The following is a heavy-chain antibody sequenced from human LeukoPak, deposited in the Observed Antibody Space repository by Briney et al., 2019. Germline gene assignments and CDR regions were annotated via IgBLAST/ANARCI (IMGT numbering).Heavy chain of an antibody. CDR3: YDSSGYHYPS. V-gene: IGHV1-46*01. J-gene: IGHJ4*02. Sequence: GASVKVSCTASGYTFTSYYMHWVRQAPGQGLEWMGMINPSGGSTSNAQKFQGRVTMTRDTSTSTVYMELSSLRSEDTAVYYCYDSSGYHYPSWGQGTLVTVSS. D-gene: IGHD3-22*01. CDR1: GYTFTSYY. CDR2: INPSGGST.